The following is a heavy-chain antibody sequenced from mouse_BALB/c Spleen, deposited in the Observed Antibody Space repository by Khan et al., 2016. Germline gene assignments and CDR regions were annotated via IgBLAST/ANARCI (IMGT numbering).Heavy chain of an antibody. Sequence: VQLQQSGAELVKPGASVKLSCTASGFNIKDTYMHWVKQRPEQSLEWIGRIDPANGNTKYDPKFQGKATITADTSSNTAYLQLSSLTSEDTAVYYCTRRGYYDYDGAMDYWGQGTSVTVAS. D-gene: IGHD2-4*01. J-gene: IGHJ4*01. CDR1: GFNIKDTY. CDR2: IDPANGNT. V-gene: IGHV14-3*02. CDR3: TRRGYYDYDGAMDY.